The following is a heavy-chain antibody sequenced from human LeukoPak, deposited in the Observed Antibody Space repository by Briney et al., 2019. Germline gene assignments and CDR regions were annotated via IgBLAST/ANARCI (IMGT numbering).Heavy chain of an antibody. CDR2: INPNSGGT. D-gene: IGHD2-2*03. Sequence: GASVKVSCKASGYTFTGYYMHWVRQAPGQGLEWMGWINPNSGGTNYAQKFQGRVTMTRDTSISTAYMELSRLRSDDTAVYYCARDFAVDIVVVPAAPTWGQGTLVTVSS. CDR1: GYTFTGYY. CDR3: ARDFAVDIVVVPAAPT. J-gene: IGHJ4*02. V-gene: IGHV1-2*02.